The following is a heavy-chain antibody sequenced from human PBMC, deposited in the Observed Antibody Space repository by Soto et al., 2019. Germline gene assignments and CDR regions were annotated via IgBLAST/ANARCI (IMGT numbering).Heavy chain of an antibody. Sequence: EVQLVESGGGVVRPGGSLRLSCAASGFTFDDYGLSWVRQAPGKGLEWVSGINWNGGSTRYADSVKGRFTISRDNAKNSLYLQMNSLRAEDTALYYCASGIVGATTYGMDVWGQGNTVTVSS. CDR2: INWNGGST. D-gene: IGHD1-26*01. CDR3: ASGIVGATTYGMDV. CDR1: GFTFDDYG. J-gene: IGHJ6*02. V-gene: IGHV3-20*04.